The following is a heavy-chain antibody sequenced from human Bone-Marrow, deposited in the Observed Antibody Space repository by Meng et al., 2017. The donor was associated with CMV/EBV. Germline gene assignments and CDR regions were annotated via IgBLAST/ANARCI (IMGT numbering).Heavy chain of an antibody. CDR1: GGSISSGDYY. CDR3: ARMGLGSFGDY. D-gene: IGHD1-26*01. J-gene: IGHJ4*02. V-gene: IGHV4-30-4*08. CDR2: IYYSGST. Sequence: SETLSLTCTVSGGSISSGDYYWSWIRQPPGKGLEWIGYIYYSGSTYYNPSLKSRVTISVDTSKNQFSLKLSSVTAADTAVYYCARMGLGSFGDYWGQGTLVTFSS.